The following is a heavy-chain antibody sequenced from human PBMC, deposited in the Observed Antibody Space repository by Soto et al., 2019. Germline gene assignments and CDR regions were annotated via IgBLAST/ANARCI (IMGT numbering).Heavy chain of an antibody. CDR1: GGSISSGGYY. D-gene: IGHD4-17*01. CDR3: ARGFRVTVTTLKVFDI. V-gene: IGHV4-31*03. J-gene: IGHJ3*02. CDR2: IYYSGST. Sequence: SETLSLTCTVSGGSISSGGYYWSWIRQHPGKGLEWIGYIYYSGSTYYNPCLKSGVTISVDTSKKQFSLKLSSVTAADTAVYYCARGFRVTVTTLKVFDIWGQGTMVTVSS.